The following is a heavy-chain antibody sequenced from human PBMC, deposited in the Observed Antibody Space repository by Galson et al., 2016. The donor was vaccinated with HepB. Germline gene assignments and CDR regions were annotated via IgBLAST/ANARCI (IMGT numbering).Heavy chain of an antibody. CDR3: AHSSGWTIDC. V-gene: IGHV2-5*02. CDR1: GFSLSTSAVG. J-gene: IGHJ4*01. D-gene: IGHD6-19*01. CDR2: IYWDDDK. Sequence: PALVKPTQTLTLTCTFSGFSLSTSAVGVQWIRQPPGKALEWLALIYWDDDKEYSPSLRSRLTVTKDTSKNQLVLIMTNMDPEDTGTYYCAHSSGWTIDCWGHGTLVTVTS.